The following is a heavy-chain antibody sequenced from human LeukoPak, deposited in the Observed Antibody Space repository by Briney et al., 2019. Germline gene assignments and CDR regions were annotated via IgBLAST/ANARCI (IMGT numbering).Heavy chain of an antibody. CDR1: GFTFSTAW. CDR3: TPDWVN. J-gene: IGHJ4*02. CDR2: IKSKRDGEAT. D-gene: IGHD4-23*01. Sequence: GGSLRLSCAASGFTFSTAWMTWVRQAPGKGLEWVGRIKSKRDGEATDYGAPVKGRFTISRDDSKNTLYLQMNSLKTEDTAVHYCTPDWVNWGQGTLVTVPS. V-gene: IGHV3-15*01.